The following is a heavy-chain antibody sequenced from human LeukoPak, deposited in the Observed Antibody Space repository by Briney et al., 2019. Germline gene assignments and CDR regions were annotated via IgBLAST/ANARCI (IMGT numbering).Heavy chain of an antibody. CDR3: ARDLHSGAYTFDY. V-gene: IGHV3-48*02. J-gene: IGHJ4*02. Sequence: GGSLRLSCAASGFTFNSFSMNWVRQAPGKGLEWVSYISSISTIIYYAGSVKGRFTISRDNAKNSLYLQMNSLRDEDTAVYYCARDLHSGAYTFDYWGQETLVTVSS. CDR2: ISSISTII. D-gene: IGHD1-26*01. CDR1: GFTFNSFS.